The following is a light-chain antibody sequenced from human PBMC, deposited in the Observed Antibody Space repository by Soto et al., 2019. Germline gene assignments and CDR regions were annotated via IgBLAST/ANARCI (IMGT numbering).Light chain of an antibody. CDR1: QGISSY. V-gene: IGKV1-39*01. J-gene: IGKJ1*01. CDR2: AAS. CDR3: QQSYSTPST. Sequence: ILMTQSPSSLSASPGDRVTITRRASQGISSYLAWYQHKPGQAPKLLIYAASSLHSGVPSRFSGSGSGTDFTLTISSLQPEDFATYYCQQSYSTPSTFGQGTKVDI.